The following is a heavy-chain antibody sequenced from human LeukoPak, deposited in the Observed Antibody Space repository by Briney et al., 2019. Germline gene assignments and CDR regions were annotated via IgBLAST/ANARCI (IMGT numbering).Heavy chain of an antibody. D-gene: IGHD3-10*01. V-gene: IGHV4-38-2*01. CDR3: ARFGEFLLFDY. Sequence: RSSETLSLTCAVSGYSISSGYYWGWIRQPPGKGLGWIGSIYHSGSTYYNPSLKSRVTISVDTSKNQFSLKLSSVTAADTAVYYCARFGEFLLFDYWGQGTLVTVSS. J-gene: IGHJ4*02. CDR2: IYHSGST. CDR1: GYSISSGYY.